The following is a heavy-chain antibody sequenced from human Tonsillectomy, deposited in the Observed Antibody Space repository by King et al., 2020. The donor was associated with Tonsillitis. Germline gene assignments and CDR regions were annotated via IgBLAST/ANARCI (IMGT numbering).Heavy chain of an antibody. V-gene: IGHV3-30-3*01. CDR3: ATLLVDSGSYYNNWFYP. CDR1: GFIFSNYT. Sequence: VQLVESGGGVVQPGRSLRLSCAASGFIFSNYTMHWVRQTPGKGLEWVAVISSDGSNKYYANSVKGRFTISRDNSKKTLYLRMNSLRAEDTAVYYCATLLVDSGSYYNNWFYPWGQGTLVTVSS. J-gene: IGHJ5*02. D-gene: IGHD3-10*01. CDR2: ISSDGSNK.